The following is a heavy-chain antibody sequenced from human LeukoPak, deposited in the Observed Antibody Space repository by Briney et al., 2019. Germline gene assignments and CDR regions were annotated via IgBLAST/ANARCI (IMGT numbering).Heavy chain of an antibody. CDR3: ARVVDGGSSWYSLMEY. V-gene: IGHV1-18*01. CDR1: GYTFTSYG. D-gene: IGHD6-13*01. CDR2: ISTYNGKT. Sequence: ASVKVSCKASGYTFTSYGISWVRQAPGQGLEWVGWISTYNGKTNYAQNLQGRVTMTTDTSTSTAYMELRSLRSDDTAVYYCARVVDGGSSWYSLMEYWGQGTLVTVSS. J-gene: IGHJ4*02.